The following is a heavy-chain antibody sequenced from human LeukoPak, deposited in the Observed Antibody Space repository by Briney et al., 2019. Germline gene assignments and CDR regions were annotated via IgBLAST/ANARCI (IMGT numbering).Heavy chain of an antibody. Sequence: GGSLRLSCAASGFTFSSYAMSWVRQAPGKGLEWVSAISGSGGSTYYADSVKGRFTISRDNSKNTLYLQMNSLRAEDTAVYYCAKAKGAIVATTLDYWGQGTLVTVSS. D-gene: IGHD5-12*01. V-gene: IGHV3-23*01. CDR2: ISGSGGST. CDR3: AKAKGAIVATTLDY. J-gene: IGHJ4*02. CDR1: GFTFSSYA.